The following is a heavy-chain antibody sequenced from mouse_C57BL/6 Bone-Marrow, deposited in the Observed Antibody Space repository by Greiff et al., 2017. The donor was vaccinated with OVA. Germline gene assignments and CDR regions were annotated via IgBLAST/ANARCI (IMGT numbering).Heavy chain of an antibody. CDR2: ISSGGDYI. Sequence: EVMLVESGEGLVKPGGSLKLSCAASGFTFSSYAMSWVRQTPEKRLEWVAYISSGGDYIYYADTVKGRFTIARDTARNTLYLQMSSLKSEDTAMYYCTRDQGDDPWFAYWGQGTLVTVSA. V-gene: IGHV5-9-1*02. J-gene: IGHJ3*01. CDR1: GFTFSSYA. CDR3: TRDQGDDPWFAY. D-gene: IGHD2-3*01.